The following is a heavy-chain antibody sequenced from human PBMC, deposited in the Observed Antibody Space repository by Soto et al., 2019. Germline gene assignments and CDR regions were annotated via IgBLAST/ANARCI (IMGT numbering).Heavy chain of an antibody. J-gene: IGHJ6*01. CDR2: ISYDGSNK. V-gene: IGHV3-30*18. Sequence: QVQLVESGGGVVQPGRSLRLSCAASGFTFSSYGMHWVRQAPGKGLEWVAVISYDGSNKYYADSVKGRFTISRDNSKNTLYLQMNSLRAEDTAVYYCAKDRGGGYSYGYEDSYGMDVW. D-gene: IGHD5-18*01. CDR3: AKDRGGGYSYGYEDSYGMDV. CDR1: GFTFSSYG.